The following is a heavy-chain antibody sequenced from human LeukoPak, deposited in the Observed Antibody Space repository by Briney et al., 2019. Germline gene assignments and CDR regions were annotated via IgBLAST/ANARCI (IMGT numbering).Heavy chain of an antibody. CDR1: GFTFSSYW. CDR3: AREVQLERLGFGKEGSAFDY. CDR2: IKQDGSEK. J-gene: IGHJ4*02. V-gene: IGHV3-7*03. Sequence: GGSLRLSCAASGFTFSSYWMSWVRQAPGKGLEWVANIKQDGSEKYYVDSVKGRFTISRDNAKNSLYLQMNSLRAADTAVYYCAREVQLERLGFGKEGSAFDYWGQGTLVTVSS. D-gene: IGHD1-1*01.